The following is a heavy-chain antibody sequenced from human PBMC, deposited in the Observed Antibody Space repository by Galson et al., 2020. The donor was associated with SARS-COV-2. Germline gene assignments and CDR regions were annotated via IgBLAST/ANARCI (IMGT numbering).Heavy chain of an antibody. Sequence: SETLSLTCTVSGGSISSSSYYWGRIRQPPGKGLEWIGSIYYSGSTYYNPSLKSRVTISVDTFKNQFSLKLSSVTAADTAVYYCATNLVSFDYGGNSHAFDIWGQGTMVTVSS. CDR3: ATNLVSFDYGGNSHAFDI. J-gene: IGHJ3*02. CDR2: IYYSGST. CDR1: GGSISSSSYY. V-gene: IGHV4-39*01. D-gene: IGHD4-17*01.